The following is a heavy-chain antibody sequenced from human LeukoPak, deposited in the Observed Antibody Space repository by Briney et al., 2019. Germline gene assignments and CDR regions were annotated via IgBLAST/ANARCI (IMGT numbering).Heavy chain of an antibody. CDR3: AGQRITMVRGVIRGNWFDP. CDR2: IYHSGST. Sequence: SETLSLTCTVSGYSISSGYYWGWIRQPPGKRLEWIGSIYHSGSTYYNPSLKSRVTISVDTSKNQFSLKLSSVTAADTAVYYCAGQRITMVRGVIRGNWFDPWGQGTLVTVSS. V-gene: IGHV4-38-2*02. D-gene: IGHD3-10*01. J-gene: IGHJ5*02. CDR1: GYSISSGYY.